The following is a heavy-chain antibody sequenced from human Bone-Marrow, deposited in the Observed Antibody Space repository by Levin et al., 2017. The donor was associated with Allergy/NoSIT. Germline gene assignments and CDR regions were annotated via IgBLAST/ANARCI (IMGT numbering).Heavy chain of an antibody. D-gene: IGHD5-12*01. J-gene: IGHJ3*02. CDR3: ARTLRGISAYDAFDI. V-gene: IGHV3-7*03. CDR2: IDQDGSQK. Sequence: PGGSLRLSCAATGFTFRDYWMTWVRQAPGRGLEWVASIDQDGSQKYYVDSLKGRFTISRDNAKNSLDLQMNYLRADDTAVYYCARTLRGISAYDAFDIWGHGTMVTFSS. CDR1: GFTFRDYW.